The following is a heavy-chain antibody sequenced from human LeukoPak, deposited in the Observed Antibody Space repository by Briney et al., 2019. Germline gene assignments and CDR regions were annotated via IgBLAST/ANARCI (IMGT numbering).Heavy chain of an antibody. D-gene: IGHD5-12*01. J-gene: IGHJ4*02. CDR1: GFTFSSYA. Sequence: GGSLRLSCAASGFTFSSYAMHWVRQAPGKGLEWVAVISYDGSNQYYADSVKGRFTISRDNSKNTLYLQMNSLRAEDTAVYYCARVDIVATLADWGQGTLVTVSS. CDR3: ARVDIVATLAD. V-gene: IGHV3-30-3*01. CDR2: ISYDGSNQ.